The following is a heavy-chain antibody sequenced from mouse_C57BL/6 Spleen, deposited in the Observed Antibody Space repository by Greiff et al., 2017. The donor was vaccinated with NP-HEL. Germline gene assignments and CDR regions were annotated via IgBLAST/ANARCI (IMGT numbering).Heavy chain of an antibody. D-gene: IGHD2-5*01. J-gene: IGHJ4*01. CDR3: ARLSTIVTYYAMDY. Sequence: DVHLVESGGDLVKPGGSLKLSCAASGFTFSSYGMSWVRQTPDKRLEWVATISSGGSYTYYPDSVKGRFTISRDNAKNTLYLQMSSLKSEDTAMYYCARLSTIVTYYAMDYWGQGTSVTVSS. CDR2: ISSGGSYT. CDR1: GFTFSSYG. V-gene: IGHV5-6*01.